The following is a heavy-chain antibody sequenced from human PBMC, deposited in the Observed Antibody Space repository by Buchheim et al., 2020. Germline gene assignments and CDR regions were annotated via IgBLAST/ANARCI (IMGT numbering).Heavy chain of an antibody. D-gene: IGHD1-1*01. J-gene: IGHJ6*02. CDR2: ISYDGSNK. CDR1: GFTFSSYA. V-gene: IGHV3-30-3*01. Sequence: QVQLVESGGGVVQPGRSLRLSCAASGFTFSSYAMHWVRQAPGKGLEWVAVISYDGSNKYYADSVKGRFTISRDNSKNPLYLQMNSLRAEDTAVYYCARDPGYYYYGMDVWGQGTT. CDR3: ARDPGYYYYGMDV.